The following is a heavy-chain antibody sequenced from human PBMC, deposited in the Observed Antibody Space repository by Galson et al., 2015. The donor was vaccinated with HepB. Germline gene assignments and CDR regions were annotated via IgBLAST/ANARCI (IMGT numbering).Heavy chain of an antibody. V-gene: IGHV3-48*02. J-gene: IGHJ6*02. CDR2: ISGTSGTI. CDR3: VRDGKHFNGMDA. Sequence: SLRLSCAASGFNFNSYSMNWVRQAPGKGPEWLSYISGTSGTIYNADSVTGRFTISRDNAKNLLYLQMNSLRDEDTAVYYCVRDGKHFNGMDAWGQGTTVTVSS. CDR1: GFNFNSYS. D-gene: IGHD1-1*01.